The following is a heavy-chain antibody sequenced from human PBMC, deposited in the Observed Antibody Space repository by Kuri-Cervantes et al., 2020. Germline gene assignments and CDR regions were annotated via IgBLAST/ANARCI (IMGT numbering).Heavy chain of an antibody. D-gene: IGHD3-9*01. CDR2: ISNDGSNK. CDR3: ARAGPILTGYLED. CDR1: GFTFSSYG. J-gene: IGHJ4*02. Sequence: GESLKISCAASGFTFSSYGMHWVRQAPGKGLEWVAVISNDGSNKYYADSVKGRLTISRDNSKNTLYLQMNSLRAEDTAVYYCARAGPILTGYLEDWGQGTLVTVSS. V-gene: IGHV3-30*19.